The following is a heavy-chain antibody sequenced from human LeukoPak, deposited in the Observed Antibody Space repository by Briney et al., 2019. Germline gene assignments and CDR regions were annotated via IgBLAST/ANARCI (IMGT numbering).Heavy chain of an antibody. Sequence: PGGSLRLSCAASGFTFSSYGMHWVRQAPGKGLEWVAVIWYDGSNKYYADSVKGRFTISRDNSKNTLYLQMNSLRAEDTAVYYYATCRDGYNCPFDYWGQGTLVTVSS. CDR3: ATCRDGYNCPFDY. V-gene: IGHV3-33*01. D-gene: IGHD5-24*01. J-gene: IGHJ4*02. CDR1: GFTFSSYG. CDR2: IWYDGSNK.